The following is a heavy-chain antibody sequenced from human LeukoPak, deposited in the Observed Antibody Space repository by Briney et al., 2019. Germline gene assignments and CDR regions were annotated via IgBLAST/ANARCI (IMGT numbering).Heavy chain of an antibody. J-gene: IGHJ6*03. CDR1: GFTFSSYW. Sequence: GGSLRLSCAASGFTFSSYWMSWVRQAPGKGLEWVANIKQDGSEKYYVDSVKGRFTISRDNAKNSLYLQMNSLRAEDTAVYYCARGGSGSYYGLNYYYYYMGVWGKGTTVTVSS. CDR2: IKQDGSEK. D-gene: IGHD3-10*01. V-gene: IGHV3-7*04. CDR3: ARGGSGSYYGLNYYYYYMGV.